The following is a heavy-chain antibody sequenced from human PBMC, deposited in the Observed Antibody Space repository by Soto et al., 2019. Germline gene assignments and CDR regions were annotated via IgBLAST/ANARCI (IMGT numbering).Heavy chain of an antibody. CDR1: GGSVSSRDYY. J-gene: IGHJ6*02. CDR3: ARDPMPDHYYYGMDV. Sequence: QVQLQESDPGLVKPSQTLSLTCAVSGGSVSSRDYYWSWVRQSPGKGLEWIGYIYFSGSTYYNPSLKSRISMSVDTSKNQFSLRLSSVTAADTAVYYCARDPMPDHYYYGMDVWGQGTTVTVSS. CDR2: IYFSGST. D-gene: IGHD2-2*01. V-gene: IGHV4-30-4*01.